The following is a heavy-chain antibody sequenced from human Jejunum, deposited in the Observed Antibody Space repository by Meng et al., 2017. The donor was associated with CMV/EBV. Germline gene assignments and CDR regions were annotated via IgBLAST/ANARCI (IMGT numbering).Heavy chain of an antibody. CDR3: AKDTGGFLNWLDP. Sequence: SGVTFADYAMPWVRQAPGKCLEWVSSISWNSGNIDYVDSVKGRFTISRDNAKNSLYLQMNSLRAEDTALYYCAKDTGGFLNWLDPWGQGTLVTVSS. CDR2: ISWNSGNI. CDR1: GVTFADYA. D-gene: IGHD3-3*01. V-gene: IGHV3-9*01. J-gene: IGHJ5*02.